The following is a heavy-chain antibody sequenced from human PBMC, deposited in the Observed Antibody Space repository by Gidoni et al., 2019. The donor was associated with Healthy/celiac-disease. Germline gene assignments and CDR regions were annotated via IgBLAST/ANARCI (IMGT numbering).Heavy chain of an antibody. CDR2: INPNSGGT. Sequence: QVQLVQSGAEVKKPGASVKVSCKASGYTFTGHYMHWVRQAPGQGLEWMGWINPNSGGTNYAQKFQGRVTMTRDTSISTAYMELSRLRSDDTAVYYCARDNCSSTSCLGGWFDPWGQGTLVTVSS. CDR1: GYTFTGHY. V-gene: IGHV1-2*02. D-gene: IGHD2-2*01. CDR3: ARDNCSSTSCLGGWFDP. J-gene: IGHJ5*02.